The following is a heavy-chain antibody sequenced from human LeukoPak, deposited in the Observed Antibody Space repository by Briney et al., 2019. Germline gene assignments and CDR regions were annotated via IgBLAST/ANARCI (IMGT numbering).Heavy chain of an antibody. CDR2: IRYDGSDK. Sequence: GGYLRLSCAASRFTLRGYGMHWVRQAPGKGLEGVAFIRYDGSDKSYAGSVKGRFTISRDNSENTLYLQINSLRVEDTGVYYCAKDTPTTGYHLDSWGQGTLVTVSS. CDR3: AKDTPTTGYHLDS. V-gene: IGHV3-30*02. D-gene: IGHD1-1*01. CDR1: RFTLRGYG. J-gene: IGHJ4*02.